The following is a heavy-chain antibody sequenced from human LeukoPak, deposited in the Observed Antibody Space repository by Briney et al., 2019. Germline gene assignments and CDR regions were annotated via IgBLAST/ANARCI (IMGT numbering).Heavy chain of an antibody. D-gene: IGHD6-19*01. V-gene: IGHV4-34*01. CDR2: INHSGFT. Sequence: SETLSLTCAIYSGSFSGYYWNWIRQPPGKGLEWIWEINHSGFTNYNPSLNSRVTMSVDTSKNQFSLNLTSVTAADTAVYYCAASGWTPGLDYWGQGTPVTVSS. J-gene: IGHJ4*02. CDR3: AASGWTPGLDY. CDR1: SGSFSGYY.